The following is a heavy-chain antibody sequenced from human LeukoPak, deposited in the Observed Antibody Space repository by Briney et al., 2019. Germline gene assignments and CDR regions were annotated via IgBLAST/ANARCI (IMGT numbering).Heavy chain of an antibody. CDR2: ISYNGGSA. D-gene: IGHD6-6*01. Sequence: GGSLRLSCVASGFTFSNYAVNWVRQAPGKGLEWVSCISYNGGSAHYADSVKGRFTISRDNAKNSLYLQMNSLRAEDTAVYYCARDHPLSSSPLYWGQGTLVTVSS. V-gene: IGHV3-23*01. CDR3: ARDHPLSSSPLY. J-gene: IGHJ4*02. CDR1: GFTFSNYA.